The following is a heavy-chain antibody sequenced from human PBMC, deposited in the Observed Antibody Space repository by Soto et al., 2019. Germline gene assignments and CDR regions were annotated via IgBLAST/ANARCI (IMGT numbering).Heavy chain of an antibody. D-gene: IGHD6-25*01. J-gene: IGHJ4*02. CDR2: IYPNTETT. V-gene: IGHV1-2*02. Sequence: ASLQVSCKASGYSFSGYYTQWVRQAPGQGPEWLGWIYPNTETTDSSKKFQGRVTMTSDMSTRTVYMELRDLRSDDTAVYYCVSLQTSGWPGVHWGQGTLVTVSS. CDR3: VSLQTSGWPGVH. CDR1: GYSFSGYY.